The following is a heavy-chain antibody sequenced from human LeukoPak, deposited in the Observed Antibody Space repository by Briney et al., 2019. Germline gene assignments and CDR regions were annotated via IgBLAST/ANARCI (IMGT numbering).Heavy chain of an antibody. CDR1: GFTFSSYV. CDR3: ASDTAMVTRVAFDI. D-gene: IGHD5-18*01. J-gene: IGHJ3*02. V-gene: IGHV3-33*01. Sequence: GGSLRLSCAASGFTFSSYVMHWVRQAPGKGLEWVAVIWYDGSNKYYADSVKGRFTISRDNSKNTLYLQMNSLRAEDTAVYYCASDTAMVTRVAFDIWGQGTMATVSS. CDR2: IWYDGSNK.